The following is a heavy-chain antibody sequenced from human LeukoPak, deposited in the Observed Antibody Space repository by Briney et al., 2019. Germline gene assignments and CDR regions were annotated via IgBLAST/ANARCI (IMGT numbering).Heavy chain of an antibody. D-gene: IGHD2-21*02. Sequence: SETLSLTCTASGGSISSYYWSWIRQPPGKGLEWIGYIYYSGSTNYNPSLKSRVTISVDTSKNQFSLKLSSVTAADTAVYYCARINIVVVTAANYFDYWGQGTLVTVSS. CDR1: GGSISSYY. CDR2: IYYSGST. V-gene: IGHV4-59*12. CDR3: ARINIVVVTAANYFDY. J-gene: IGHJ4*02.